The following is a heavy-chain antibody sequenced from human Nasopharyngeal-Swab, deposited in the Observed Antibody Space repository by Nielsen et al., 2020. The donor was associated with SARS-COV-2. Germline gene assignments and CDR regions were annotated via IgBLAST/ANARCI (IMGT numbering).Heavy chain of an antibody. CDR2: INHSGST. J-gene: IGHJ5*02. D-gene: IGHD6-13*01. V-gene: IGHV4-34*01. CDR1: GGSFSGYY. CDR3: ARGYSSSWYFCWFDP. Sequence: ETLSLTCAVYGGSFSGYYWSWIRQPPGKGLEWIGEINHSGSTNYNPSLKSRVTISVDTSKNQFSLKLSSVIAADTAVYYCARGYSSSWYFCWFDPWGQGTLVTVSS.